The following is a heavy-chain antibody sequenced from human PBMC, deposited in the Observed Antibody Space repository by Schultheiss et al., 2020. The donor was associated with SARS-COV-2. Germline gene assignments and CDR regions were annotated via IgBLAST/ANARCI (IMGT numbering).Heavy chain of an antibody. CDR2: IKSKTDGGTT. D-gene: IGHD2-15*01. V-gene: IGHV3-15*07. Sequence: GGSLRLSCAASGFTFSSYGMHWVRQAPGKGLEWVGRIKSKTDGGTTDYAAPVKGRFTISRDDSKNTLYLQMNSLKTEDTAVYYCTTVFPSDIVVVVAAYSGYFDLWGRGTLVTVSS. J-gene: IGHJ2*01. CDR1: GFTFSSYG. CDR3: TTVFPSDIVVVVAAYSGYFDL.